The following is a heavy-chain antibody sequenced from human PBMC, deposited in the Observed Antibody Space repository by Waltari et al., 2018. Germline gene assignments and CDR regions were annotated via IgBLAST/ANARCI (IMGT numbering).Heavy chain of an antibody. J-gene: IGHJ3*01. CDR1: GGSFSSYY. V-gene: IGHV4-34*01. CDR2: INHAGNI. D-gene: IGHD5-12*01. Sequence: QVQLQQWGAGLLKPSETLSLTCGVRGGSFSSYYWSWIRQSPGKGLEWIGEINHAGNIHYNPSFTSRVTMSIDTARNQFSLEVKSVIAADTAVYFCARISGLDYATPMWGLGTVVTVSS. CDR3: ARISGLDYATPM.